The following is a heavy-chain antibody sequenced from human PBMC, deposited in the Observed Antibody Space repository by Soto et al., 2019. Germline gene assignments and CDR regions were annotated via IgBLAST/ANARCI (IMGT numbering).Heavy chain of an antibody. V-gene: IGHV5-51*01. J-gene: IGHJ3*02. CDR1: GYNFKTYW. CDR3: GRQQRYMGTINNDAFDI. CDR2: IYPGDSDT. D-gene: IGHD1-1*01. Sequence: GESLKISCKGSGYNFKTYWIAWVRQMPGQGLEWMGIIYPGDSDTTYSPSFQGQVTISVDKTISTAYLQLSSLKASDTAMYYCGRQQRYMGTINNDAFDIWGQGTMVTVSS.